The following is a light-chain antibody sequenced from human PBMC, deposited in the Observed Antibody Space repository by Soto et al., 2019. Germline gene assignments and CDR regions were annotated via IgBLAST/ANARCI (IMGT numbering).Light chain of an antibody. CDR2: EVT. CDR3: SSFASSNTWV. J-gene: IGLJ3*02. Sequence: QSVLTQPPSASGSTGQSVTSSCTGTSSDVGAYNYVSWYQQHAGKAPKLVIYEVTKRPSGVPDRFSGSKSANTASLTVSGLQAEDEADYYCSSFASSNTWVFGGGTKLTVL. V-gene: IGLV2-8*01. CDR1: SSDVGAYNY.